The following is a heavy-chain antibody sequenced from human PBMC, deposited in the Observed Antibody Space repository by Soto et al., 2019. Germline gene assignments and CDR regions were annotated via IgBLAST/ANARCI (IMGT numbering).Heavy chain of an antibody. V-gene: IGHV3-74*01. Sequence: EVQLVQSGGGSVQPGGSLRLSCAASGFTFTNYWMHWVRQVPGKGLVWVSRIDGVGAGTSYSDSVRGRFTISRDNAENMLYLQMNSLRAEDAAVSYCTTGFEYWGQGTLVTVSS. J-gene: IGHJ4*02. CDR2: IDGVGAGT. CDR3: TTGFEY. CDR1: GFTFTNYW.